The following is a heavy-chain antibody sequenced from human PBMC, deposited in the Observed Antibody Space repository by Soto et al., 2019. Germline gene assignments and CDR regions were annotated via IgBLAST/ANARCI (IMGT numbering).Heavy chain of an antibody. CDR3: AREDYYDSSGYRTRDAFDI. Sequence: PSETLSLTCAVYGGSFSGYYWSWIRQPPGKGLEWIGEINHSGSTNYNPPLKSRVTISVDTSKNQFSLKLSSVTAADTAVYYCAREDYYDSSGYRTRDAFDIWGQGTMVTVSS. CDR1: GGSFSGYY. V-gene: IGHV4-34*01. J-gene: IGHJ3*02. D-gene: IGHD3-22*01. CDR2: INHSGST.